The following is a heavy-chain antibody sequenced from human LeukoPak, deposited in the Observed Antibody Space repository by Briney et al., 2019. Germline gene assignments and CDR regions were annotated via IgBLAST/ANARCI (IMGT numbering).Heavy chain of an antibody. CDR1: GGSISSYY. CDR2: IYYTGST. D-gene: IGHD3-10*01. CDR3: ARGFRWFDP. Sequence: SETLSLTCTISGGSISSYYWSWIRQPPGKGLEWIGYIYYTGSTSHNPSLKSRVTISVDTSKNQFSLKLSSVTAADTAVYYCARGFRWFDPWGQGTLVTVSS. V-gene: IGHV4-59*01. J-gene: IGHJ5*02.